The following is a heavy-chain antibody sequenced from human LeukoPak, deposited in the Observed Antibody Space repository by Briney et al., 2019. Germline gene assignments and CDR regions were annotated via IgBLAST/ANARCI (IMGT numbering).Heavy chain of an antibody. CDR2: IYYSGTS. Sequence: PSETLSLTCTVSGGSISSSTYFWDWIRQPPGKGLEWIGTIYYSGTSDYSPSLKSRVTISVDTSKNQFSLKLSSVTAADTAVYYCARRSRSYYMDVWGKGTTVTISS. CDR3: ARRSRSYYMDV. CDR1: GGSISSSTYF. J-gene: IGHJ6*03. V-gene: IGHV4-39*01.